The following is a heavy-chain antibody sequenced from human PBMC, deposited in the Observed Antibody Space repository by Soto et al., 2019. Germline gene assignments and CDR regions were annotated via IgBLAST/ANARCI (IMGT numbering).Heavy chain of an antibody. CDR3: ARDSPRTAVFGPFYYFTMDV. CDR2: IYHNGIT. V-gene: IGHV4-59*01. CDR1: GGSISGNY. Sequence: SETLSFTCTVSGGSISGNYWNWIRQPPGKGLEWNGYIYHNGITSYSPSLKSRVSISLDTSKNQFSLKLSSVTAADTAVYYCARDSPRTAVFGPFYYFTMDVWGPGTTVTVSS. D-gene: IGHD3-3*01. J-gene: IGHJ6*02.